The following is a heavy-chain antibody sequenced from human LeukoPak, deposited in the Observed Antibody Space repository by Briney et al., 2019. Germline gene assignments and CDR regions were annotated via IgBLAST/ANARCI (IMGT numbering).Heavy chain of an antibody. V-gene: IGHV4-39*07. CDR3: GRSAGFVHFDH. CDR2: IYYSGNT. J-gene: IGHJ4*02. CDR1: GDSISTSNSY. Sequence: SETLSLTCTVSGDSISTSNSYWGWIRQPPGKGLEWIGSIYYSGNTYYNASLKSRVTISVDTSKNQFSLMVRSVTAADTAVYYCGRSAGFVHFDHWGQGTLVTVTS. D-gene: IGHD3-16*01.